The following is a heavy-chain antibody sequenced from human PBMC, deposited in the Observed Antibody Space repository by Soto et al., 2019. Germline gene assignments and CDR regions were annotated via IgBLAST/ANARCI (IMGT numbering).Heavy chain of an antibody. V-gene: IGHV4-31*03. J-gene: IGHJ5*02. D-gene: IGHD6-19*01. CDR2: FYSSGSI. Sequence: SETLSLTCFVSGYSITAGGYYWSWIRHHPGKGLEWIGSFYSSGSIIYNPSLRSRVSISGDTSSNQFSMSLTSVTAADTARYYCARMYSSGSGWFHPWGQGTLVTV. CDR3: ARMYSSGSGWFHP. CDR1: GYSITAGGYY.